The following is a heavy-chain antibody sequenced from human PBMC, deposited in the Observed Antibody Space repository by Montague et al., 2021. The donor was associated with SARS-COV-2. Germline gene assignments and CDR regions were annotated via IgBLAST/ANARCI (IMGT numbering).Heavy chain of an antibody. J-gene: IGHJ4*02. CDR3: ARQGRDGYNTYYFDY. Sequence: SETLSLTCTVSGGSISSSSYYWGWICQPPGKGLEWIGSIYYSGSTYYNPSLKSRVTISVDTSKNQFSLKLSSVTAADTAVYYCARQGRDGYNTYYFDYWGQGTLVTASS. CDR2: IYYSGST. V-gene: IGHV4-39*01. CDR1: GGSISSSSYY. D-gene: IGHD5-24*01.